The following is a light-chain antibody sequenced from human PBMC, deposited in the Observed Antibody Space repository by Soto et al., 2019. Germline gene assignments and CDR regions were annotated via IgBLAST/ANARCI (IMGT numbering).Light chain of an antibody. J-gene: IGLJ2*01. CDR3: NSYTSSRTLV. CDR1: SSDVGGYNF. Sequence: QSALTQPASVSGSPGQSITISCTGTSSDVGGYNFVSWYQQHPGKAPKLMLYNVYDRPSGISHRFSGSRSGNTASLTISGLQAEDEAHYYCNSYTSSRTLVFGGGTKLTVL. CDR2: NVY. V-gene: IGLV2-14*03.